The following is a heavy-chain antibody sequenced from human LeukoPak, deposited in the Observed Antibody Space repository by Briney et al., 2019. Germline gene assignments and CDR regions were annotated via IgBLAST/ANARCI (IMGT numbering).Heavy chain of an antibody. CDR3: ARGGIQVSGIDEFDY. J-gene: IGHJ4*02. V-gene: IGHV3-13*01. D-gene: IGHD6-19*01. CDR1: GFTFIDYD. CDR2: IGIRGDT. Sequence: PGGSLRISCAASGFTFIDYDMPWVRQVIGKGLQGVSAIGIRGDTHYSGSVKGRFTISRENAESSLYLQMNSLRAEDTAVYYCARGGIQVSGIDEFDYWGQGTLVTVSS.